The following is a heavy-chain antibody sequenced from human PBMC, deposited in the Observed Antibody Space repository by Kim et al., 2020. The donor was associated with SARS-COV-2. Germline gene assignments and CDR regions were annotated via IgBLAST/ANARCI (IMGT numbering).Heavy chain of an antibody. Sequence: KFQGRVTITADESTSTAYMELSSLRSEDTAVYYCARGATVTTNYYYGMDVWGQGTTVTVSS. J-gene: IGHJ6*02. V-gene: IGHV1-69*01. CDR3: ARGATVTTNYYYGMDV. D-gene: IGHD4-17*01.